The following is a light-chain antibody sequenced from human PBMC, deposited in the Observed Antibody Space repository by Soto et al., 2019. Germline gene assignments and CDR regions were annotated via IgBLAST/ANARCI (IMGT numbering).Light chain of an antibody. CDR3: CSYAGSFTGV. V-gene: IGLV2-23*02. CDR2: EVS. J-gene: IGLJ3*02. Sequence: QSALTQPASVSGSPGQSITISCTGTSSDVGSYNLVSWYQQHPGKAPKVMIYEVSKRPSGVSNRFSGSKSGNTASLTISGLQSEDEADYYCCSYAGSFTGVFGGGTKLTVL. CDR1: SSDVGSYNL.